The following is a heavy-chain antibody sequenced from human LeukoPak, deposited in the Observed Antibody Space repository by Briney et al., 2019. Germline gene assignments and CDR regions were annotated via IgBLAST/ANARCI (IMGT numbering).Heavy chain of an antibody. V-gene: IGHV3-21*01. CDR2: ISSSSSYI. CDR1: GFTFSSYS. D-gene: IGHD6-19*01. J-gene: IGHJ4*02. CDR3: ARIDLLAGTDY. Sequence: GGSLRLSCAASGFTFSSYSMNWVRQAPGKGLEWVSSISSSSSYIYYADSVKGRFTISRDNAKNSLYLQMNSLGAEDTAVYYCARIDLLAGTDYWGQGTLVTVSS.